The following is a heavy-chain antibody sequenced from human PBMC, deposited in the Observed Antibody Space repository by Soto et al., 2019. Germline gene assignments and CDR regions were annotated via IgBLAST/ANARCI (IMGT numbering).Heavy chain of an antibody. Sequence: GGSLRLSCAAYGFTFSSYGMHWVRQAPGKGLEWVAVISYDGSNKYYADSVKGRFTISRDNSKNTLYLQMNSLRAEDTAVYYCAEDLEFGWEPGGYWGQGTLVTVSS. CDR1: GFTFSSYG. CDR2: ISYDGSNK. J-gene: IGHJ4*02. V-gene: IGHV3-30*18. CDR3: AEDLEFGWEPGGY. D-gene: IGHD1-26*01.